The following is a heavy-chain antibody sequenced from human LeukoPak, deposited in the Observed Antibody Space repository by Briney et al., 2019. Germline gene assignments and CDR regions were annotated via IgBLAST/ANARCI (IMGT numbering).Heavy chain of an antibody. CDR1: GGSISSSSYY. CDR2: IYYSGST. V-gene: IGHV4-39*01. J-gene: IGHJ6*03. D-gene: IGHD6-6*01. CDR3: ASIAARPTYYYYYMDV. Sequence: PSETLSLTCTVSGGSISSSSYYWGWIRQPPGKELEWIGSIYYSGSTYYNPSLKSRVTISVDTSKNQFSLKLSSVTAADTAVYYCASIAARPTYYYYYMDVWGKGTTVTVSS.